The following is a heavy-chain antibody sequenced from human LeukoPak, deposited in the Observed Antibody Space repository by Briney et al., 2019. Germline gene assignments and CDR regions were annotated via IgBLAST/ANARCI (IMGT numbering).Heavy chain of an antibody. V-gene: IGHV4-59*01. Sequence: PSETLSLTCAVYGGSFSGYYWSWIRQPPGKGLEWIGYIYYSGSTNYNPSLKSRVTISVDTSKNQFSLKLSSVTAADTAVYYCARGVWYGSYYYYYMDVWGKGTTVTVSS. CDR3: ARGVWYGSYYYYYMDV. CDR1: GGSFSGYY. J-gene: IGHJ6*03. CDR2: IYYSGST. D-gene: IGHD3-16*01.